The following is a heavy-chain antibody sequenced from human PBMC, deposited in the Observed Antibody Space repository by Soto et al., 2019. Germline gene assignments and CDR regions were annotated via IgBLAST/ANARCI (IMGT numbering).Heavy chain of an antibody. V-gene: IGHV1-8*01. CDR3: ARRGGYCSSTSCYRDYYYYGMDV. CDR2: MNPNSGNT. CDR1: GYTFTSYD. J-gene: IGHJ6*02. D-gene: IGHD2-2*01. Sequence: GASVKVSCKASGYTFTSYDINWVRQATGQGLEWMGWMNPNSGNTGYAQKFQGRVTMTRNTSISTAYMELSSLRSEDTAVYYRARRGGYCSSTSCYRDYYYYGMDVCGQRTTVTVSS.